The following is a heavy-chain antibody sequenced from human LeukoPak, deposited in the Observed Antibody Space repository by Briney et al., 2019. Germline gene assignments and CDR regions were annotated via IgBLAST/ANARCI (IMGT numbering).Heavy chain of an antibody. J-gene: IGHJ6*03. CDR2: INHSGST. CDR3: ARDRQQLVSYYYYYMDV. CDR1: GGSFSGYY. V-gene: IGHV4-34*01. D-gene: IGHD6-13*01. Sequence: SETLSLTCAVYGGSFSGYYWSWIRQPPGKGLEWIGEINHSGSTYYNPSLKSRVTILVDTSKNQFSLKLSSVTAADTAVYYCARDRQQLVSYYYYYMDVWGKGTTVTVSS.